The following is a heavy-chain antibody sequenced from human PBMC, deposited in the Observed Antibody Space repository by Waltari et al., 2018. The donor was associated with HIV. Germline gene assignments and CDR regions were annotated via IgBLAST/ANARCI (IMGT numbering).Heavy chain of an antibody. D-gene: IGHD3-22*01. CDR1: GFPISNSG. CDR2: ISYDGNNK. CDR3: VKDRGTFTMINEY. J-gene: IGHJ4*02. V-gene: IGHV3-30*18. Sequence: QVQLVESGGGVVQPGRSLRLSCAASGFPISNSGMHWVRQAPGKGLEWVAVISYDGNNKNYADSVKGRFTISRDNSKNTLYLQMNSLRADDTALYYCVKDRGTFTMINEYWGQGTLVTVSS.